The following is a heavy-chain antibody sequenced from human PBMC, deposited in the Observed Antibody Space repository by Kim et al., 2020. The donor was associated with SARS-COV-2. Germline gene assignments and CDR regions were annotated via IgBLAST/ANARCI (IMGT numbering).Heavy chain of an antibody. CDR2: ISSSSSYT. V-gene: IGHV3-11*06. CDR3: ARELSVSVGWSDPYNWNARGMDV. CDR1: GFTFSDYY. D-gene: IGHD1-20*01. Sequence: GGSLRLSCAASGFTFSDYYMSWIRQAPGKGLEWVSYISSSSSYTNYADSVKGRFTISRDNAKNSLYLQMNSLRAEGTAVYYCARELSVSVGWSDPYNWNARGMDVWGQGTTVTVSS. J-gene: IGHJ6*02.